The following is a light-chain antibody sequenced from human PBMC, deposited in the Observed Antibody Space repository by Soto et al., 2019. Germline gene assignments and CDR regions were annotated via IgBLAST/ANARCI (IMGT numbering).Light chain of an antibody. CDR3: SSYAGSNNLV. Sequence: QSALTQPPSASGSPGQSVTISCTGTSSDVGGYNYVSWYQQHPGKAPKLMIYEVSKRPSGVPDRFSGSKSGTTASLTVSGLQAEDEAYYYCSSYAGSNNLVFGGGTKLTVL. CDR1: SSDVGGYNY. V-gene: IGLV2-8*01. CDR2: EVS. J-gene: IGLJ2*01.